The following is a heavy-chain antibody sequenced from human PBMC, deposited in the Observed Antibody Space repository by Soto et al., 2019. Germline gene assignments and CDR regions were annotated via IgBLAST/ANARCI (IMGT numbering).Heavy chain of an antibody. Sequence: GGSLRLSCAASGFSFSDYYMTWVRQAPGKGLKWVANLKEDGSGQFYMDSVRGRLSISRDNANNLLYLQMNNLRAEDTTVYYCARSAGWRDRFDYWGRGTLVTVSS. J-gene: IGHJ4*02. D-gene: IGHD2-15*01. V-gene: IGHV3-7*01. CDR1: GFSFSDYY. CDR2: LKEDGSGQ. CDR3: ARSAGWRDRFDY.